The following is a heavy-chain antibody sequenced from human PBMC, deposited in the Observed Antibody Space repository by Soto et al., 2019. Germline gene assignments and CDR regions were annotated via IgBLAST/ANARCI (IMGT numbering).Heavy chain of an antibody. Sequence: PGESLKISCKGSGYSFTSYWISWVRQMPGKGLEWMGRIDPSDSYTNYSPSFQGHVTISADKSISTAYLQWSSLKASDTAMYYCARLRLSKLVESFFDAFDIWGQGTMVTVSS. D-gene: IGHD1-1*01. J-gene: IGHJ3*02. CDR3: ARLRLSKLVESFFDAFDI. CDR1: GYSFTSYW. CDR2: IDPSDSYT. V-gene: IGHV5-10-1*01.